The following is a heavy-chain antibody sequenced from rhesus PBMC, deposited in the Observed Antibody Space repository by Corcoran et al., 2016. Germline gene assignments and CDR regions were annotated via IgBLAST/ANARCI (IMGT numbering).Heavy chain of an antibody. J-gene: IGHJ4*01. CDR2: IGGSSGST. Sequence: QVQLQESGPGLVKPSETLSLTCAVSGYSISSGYYWGWIRQPPGKGLEWIGYIGGSSGSTYYNPALKSRVTISTDPSKNQFSLKLSSVTAADTAVYYCLGSWKGGYFDYWGQGVLVTVSS. CDR1: GYSISSGYY. V-gene: IGHV4-99*01. CDR3: LGSWKGGYFDY. D-gene: IGHD6-25*01.